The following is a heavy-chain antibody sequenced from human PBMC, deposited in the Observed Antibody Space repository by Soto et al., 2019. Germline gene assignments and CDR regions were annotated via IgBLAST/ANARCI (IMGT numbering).Heavy chain of an antibody. J-gene: IGHJ6*03. CDR3: ASYLETGDNYGDYDYYYYYMDV. D-gene: IGHD4-17*01. V-gene: IGHV4-59*08. Sequence: PSETLSLTCTVSGGSISGYYWSWIRQPPGKGLEKIGYIYYSGSTNYNPSHKSRVTISVDTSKNQFSLKLSSVTAADTAVHYCASYLETGDNYGDYDYYYYYMDVWGKGTTVTVSS. CDR1: GGSISGYY. CDR2: IYYSGST.